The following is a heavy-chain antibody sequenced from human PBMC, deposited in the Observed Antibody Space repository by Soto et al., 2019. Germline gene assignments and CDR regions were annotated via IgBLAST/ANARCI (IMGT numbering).Heavy chain of an antibody. D-gene: IGHD1-1*01. J-gene: IGHJ4*02. V-gene: IGHV3-74*01. CDR1: AFSFSTSW. CDR3: AKAGNYQFDN. CDR2: INPDGRTI. Sequence: VGSLRLSCAASAFSFSTSWMHWVRQAPGEGLVWVSRINPDGRTINYADSVKGRFTISRDNAKNTLYLQMNILRVEDTAVYFCAKAGNYQFDNWGLGTLVTVSS.